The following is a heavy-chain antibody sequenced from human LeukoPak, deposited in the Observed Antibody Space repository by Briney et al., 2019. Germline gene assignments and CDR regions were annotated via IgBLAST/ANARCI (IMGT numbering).Heavy chain of an antibody. CDR2: IHSDGSST. V-gene: IGHV3-74*01. D-gene: IGHD3-22*01. CDR3: ARENKWLPTSDAFDI. CDR1: RFTFSTYW. J-gene: IGHJ3*02. Sequence: PGGSLRLSCAASRFTFSTYWMHWVRHAPGKGLVWVSRIHSDGSSTSYADSVKGRFTISRDYAKNTLYLQMNSLRAEDTAVYYCARENKWLPTSDAFDIWGQGTMVTVSS.